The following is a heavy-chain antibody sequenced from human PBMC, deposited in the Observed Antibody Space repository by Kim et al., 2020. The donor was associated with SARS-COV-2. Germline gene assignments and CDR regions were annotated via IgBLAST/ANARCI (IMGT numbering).Heavy chain of an antibody. CDR3: ARSMTTVTFSFDY. D-gene: IGHD4-17*01. J-gene: IGHJ4*02. CDR2: IYYSGST. Sequence: SETLSLTCTVSGGSISSYYWSWIRQPPGKGLEWIGYIYYSGSTNYNPSLKSRVTISVDTSKNQFSLKLSSVTAADTAVYYCARSMTTVTFSFDYWGQGTLGTVSS. V-gene: IGHV4-59*01. CDR1: GGSISSYY.